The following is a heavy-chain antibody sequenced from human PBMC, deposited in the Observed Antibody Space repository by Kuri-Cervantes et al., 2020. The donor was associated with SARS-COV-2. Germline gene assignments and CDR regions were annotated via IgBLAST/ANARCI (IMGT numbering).Heavy chain of an antibody. J-gene: IGHJ4*02. CDR1: GGSISSGSYY. CDR3: ARVDCSSTSCYSDY. Sequence: SCTVSGGSISSGSYYWSWIRQPAGKGLEWIGRIYTSGSTNYNPSLKSRVTISVDTSKNQFSLKLSSVTAADTAVYYCARVDCSSTSCYSDYWGQGTLVTVSS. D-gene: IGHD2-2*02. CDR2: IYTSGST. V-gene: IGHV4-61*02.